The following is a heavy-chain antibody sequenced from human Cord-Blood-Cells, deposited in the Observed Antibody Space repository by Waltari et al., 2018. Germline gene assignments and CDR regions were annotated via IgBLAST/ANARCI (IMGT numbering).Heavy chain of an antibody. D-gene: IGHD6-6*01. J-gene: IGHJ4*02. CDR2: INPNSGGT. Sequence: VQLVQSGAEVKKPGVSVQASCKSSGNTLPASYMNWVRKPPGQGLEWMGWINPNSGGTNYAQKCQGRVTMTRDTSISTAYMELSRLRSDDTAVYYCARDQYSSSSDYWGQGTLVTVSS. CDR1: GNTLPASY. CDR3: ARDQYSSSSDY. V-gene: IGHV1-2*02.